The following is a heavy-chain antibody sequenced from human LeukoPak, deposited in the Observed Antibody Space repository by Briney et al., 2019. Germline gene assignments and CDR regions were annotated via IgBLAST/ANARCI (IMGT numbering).Heavy chain of an antibody. J-gene: IGHJ4*02. CDR3: ARGRPDFDY. Sequence: GGSLRLSCTASGFTFSGYSMNWIRQAPGKGLEWVSYISSSSSTIYNADSVKGRFTISRDNAKNSLYLQMNSLRAEDTAVYYCARGRPDFDYWGQGTLVTVSS. CDR2: ISSSSSTI. CDR1: GFTFSGYS. V-gene: IGHV3-48*01.